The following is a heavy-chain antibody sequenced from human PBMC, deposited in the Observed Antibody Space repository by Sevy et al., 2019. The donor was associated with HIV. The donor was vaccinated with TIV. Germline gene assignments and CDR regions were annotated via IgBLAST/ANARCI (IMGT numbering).Heavy chain of an antibody. J-gene: IGHJ6*03. V-gene: IGHV4-59*01. Sequence: SETLSLTCTVSGGSISSYYWSWIRQPPGKGLEWIGYIYYSGSTNYNPSLKSRVTISVDTSKNQFSLKLSSVTAADTAAYYCARGPAQSCSGGSCYSSDDYHDMDVWGKGTTVTVSS. CDR1: GGSISSYY. D-gene: IGHD2-15*01. CDR2: IYYSGST. CDR3: ARGPAQSCSGGSCYSSDDYHDMDV.